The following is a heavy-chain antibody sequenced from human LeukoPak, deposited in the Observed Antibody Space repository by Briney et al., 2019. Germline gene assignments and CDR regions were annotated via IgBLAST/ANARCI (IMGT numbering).Heavy chain of an antibody. V-gene: IGHV3-7*01. CDR3: ARINLGYCSGGSCYGWFDP. Sequence: GGSLRLSCAASGFTFSSYWMSWVRQAPGKGLEWVANIKQDGSEKYYVDSVKGRFTISRDNAKNSLYLQMNSLRAEDTAVYYCARINLGYCSGGSCYGWFDPWGQGTLVTVSS. CDR2: IKQDGSEK. J-gene: IGHJ5*02. D-gene: IGHD2-15*01. CDR1: GFTFSSYW.